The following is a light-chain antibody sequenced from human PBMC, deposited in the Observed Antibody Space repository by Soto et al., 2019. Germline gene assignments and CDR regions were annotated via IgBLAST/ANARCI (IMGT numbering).Light chain of an antibody. Sequence: QSVLTQPPSVSGAPGQRVTISCTGSSSNIGAGYDVHWYQQLPGTAPKLLIYGNINRPSGVPDRFSGSKSGTSASLAITGLQAEDEADYYCQSYDTSLSGFYVFGPGTKVTVL. CDR2: GNI. CDR3: QSYDTSLSGFYV. CDR1: SSNIGAGYD. V-gene: IGLV1-40*01. J-gene: IGLJ1*01.